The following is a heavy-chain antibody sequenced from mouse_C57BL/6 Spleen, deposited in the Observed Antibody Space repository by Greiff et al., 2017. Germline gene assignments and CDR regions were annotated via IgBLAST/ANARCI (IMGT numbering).Heavy chain of an antibody. CDR3: AKALHCYCSSSAAMDY. J-gene: IGHJ4*01. D-gene: IGHD1-1*01. CDR2: IDPSDSYT. CDR1: GYTFTSYW. V-gene: IGHV1-50*01. Sequence: QVQLQQPGAELVKPGASVKLSCKASGYTFTSYWMQWVKQRPGQGLEWIGEIDPSDSYTNYNQKFKGKATLTVDTSSSTVYMQLSSLTSEDSAVXYCAKALHCYCSSSAAMDYWGQGTSVTVSS.